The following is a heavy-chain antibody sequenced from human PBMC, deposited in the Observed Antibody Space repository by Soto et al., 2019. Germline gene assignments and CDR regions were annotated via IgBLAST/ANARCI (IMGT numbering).Heavy chain of an antibody. V-gene: IGHV3-66*04. CDR2: LYPGPGT. CDR1: GFSVSTNF. J-gene: IGHJ3*01. CDR3: ARQCGGDCSNAFPL. D-gene: IGHD2-21*01. Sequence: EEQLVESGGGLVRPGGSLRLSCAVSGFSVSTNFMNWVRQAPGKEPQWVAVLYPGPGTYYADSVKGRFIISRDDSTNTLCLHLTNMRAEDTAVYYCARQCGGDCSNAFPLWGQGTMVTVSS.